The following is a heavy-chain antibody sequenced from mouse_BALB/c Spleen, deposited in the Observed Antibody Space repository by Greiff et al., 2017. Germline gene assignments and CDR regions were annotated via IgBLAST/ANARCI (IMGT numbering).Heavy chain of an antibody. CDR3: ARGQGYFDD. V-gene: IGHV5-6-5*01. CDR2: ISSGGST. CDR1: GFTFSSYA. J-gene: IGHJ2*01. Sequence: VQLKESGGGLVKPGGSLKLSCAASGFTFSSYAMSWVRQTPEKRLEWVASISSGGSTYYPDSVKGRFTISRDNARNILYLQMSSLRSEDTAMYYCARGQGYFDDWGQGTTLTVSS.